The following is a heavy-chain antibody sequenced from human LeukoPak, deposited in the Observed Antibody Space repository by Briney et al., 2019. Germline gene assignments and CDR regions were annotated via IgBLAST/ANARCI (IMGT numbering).Heavy chain of an antibody. CDR3: ARGSSSSWYDSFDY. V-gene: IGHV4-34*01. Sequence: PETLSLTCAVYGGSFSGYYWSWIRQPPGKGLEWIGEINHSGSTNYNPSLKSRVTISVDTSKNQFSLKLSSVTAADTAVYYCARGSSSSWYDSFDYWGQGTLVTVSS. CDR1: GGSFSGYY. J-gene: IGHJ4*02. CDR2: INHSGST. D-gene: IGHD6-13*01.